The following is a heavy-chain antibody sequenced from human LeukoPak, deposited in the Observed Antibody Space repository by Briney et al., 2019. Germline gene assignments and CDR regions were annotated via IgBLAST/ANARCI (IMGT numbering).Heavy chain of an antibody. D-gene: IGHD6-19*01. CDR3: ARGGSTGWYSFDY. J-gene: IGHJ4*02. Sequence: AGGSLRLSCVASGFRFDDYGMSWVRQAPGKGLEWVSGINWNGGGTGYADSVKGRFTISRDNAKNSLYLRMNSLRAEDTALYYCARGGSTGWYSFDYWGQGTLVTVSS. CDR2: INWNGGGT. CDR1: GFRFDDYG. V-gene: IGHV3-20*04.